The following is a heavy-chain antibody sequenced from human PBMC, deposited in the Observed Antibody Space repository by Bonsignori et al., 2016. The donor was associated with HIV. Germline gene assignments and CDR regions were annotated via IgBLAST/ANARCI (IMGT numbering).Heavy chain of an antibody. Sequence: WIRQPPGKGLEWIGRIYTSGSTNYNPSLKSRVTMSVDTSKNQFSLKLSSVTAADTAVYYCARDEPVVPAAMTYFDYWGQGTLVTVSS. V-gene: IGHV4-4*07. D-gene: IGHD2-2*01. CDR2: IYTSGST. CDR3: ARDEPVVPAAMTYFDY. J-gene: IGHJ4*02.